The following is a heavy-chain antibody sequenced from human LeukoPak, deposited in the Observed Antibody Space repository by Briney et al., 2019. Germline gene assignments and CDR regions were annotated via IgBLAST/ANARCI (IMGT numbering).Heavy chain of an antibody. CDR2: INHSGST. CDR3: TRGPHGMDV. Sequence: SETLSLTCAVYGGSFSGYYWSWIRQPPGKGLEWIGEINHSGSTNYNPSLKSRVTISVDTSKNQFSLKLSSVTAADTAVYYCTRGPHGMDVWGQGTTVTVSS. V-gene: IGHV4-34*01. CDR1: GGSFSGYY. J-gene: IGHJ6*02.